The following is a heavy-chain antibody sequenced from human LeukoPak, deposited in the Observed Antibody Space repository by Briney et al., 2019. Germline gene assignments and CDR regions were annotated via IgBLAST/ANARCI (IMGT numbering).Heavy chain of an antibody. Sequence: ASVKVSCKASGYTFTSYGISWVRQAPGQGLEWMGWISAYNGNTNYAQKLQDRVTMTTDTSTSTAYMELRSLRSDDTAVYYCARTYYDILTGYYLNWFDPWGQGTLVTVSS. CDR1: GYTFTSYG. J-gene: IGHJ5*02. CDR2: ISAYNGNT. V-gene: IGHV1-18*01. CDR3: ARTYYDILTGYYLNWFDP. D-gene: IGHD3-9*01.